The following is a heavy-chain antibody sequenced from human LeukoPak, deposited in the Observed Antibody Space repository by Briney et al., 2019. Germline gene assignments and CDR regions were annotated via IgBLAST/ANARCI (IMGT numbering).Heavy chain of an antibody. D-gene: IGHD4-17*01. Sequence: PGGSLRLSCAASGFTFSSYSMNWVRQAPGKGLEWVSSISSSSSYIYYADSVKGRFTISRDNAKNSLYLQMNSLRAEDTAVYYCARDNDYVPFFDYWGQGTLVTVSS. CDR2: ISSSSSYI. J-gene: IGHJ4*02. CDR3: ARDNDYVPFFDY. V-gene: IGHV3-21*01. CDR1: GFTFSSYS.